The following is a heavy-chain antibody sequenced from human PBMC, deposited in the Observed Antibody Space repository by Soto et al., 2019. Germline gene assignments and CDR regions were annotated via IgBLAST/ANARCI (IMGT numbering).Heavy chain of an antibody. V-gene: IGHV1-18*01. CDR3: ARGASCSSTSCYDNFHYGLAV. CDR1: GYTFTNYG. J-gene: IGHJ6*02. Sequence: ASVKVSCKASGYTFTNYGITWVRQAPGQGLEWMGWITASNGNANYAREIQGRLTLTRDTSTNTASIELRSLRSDDTAVYYCARGASCSSTSCYDNFHYGLAVWGQGTTVTVSS. D-gene: IGHD2-2*01. CDR2: ITASNGNA.